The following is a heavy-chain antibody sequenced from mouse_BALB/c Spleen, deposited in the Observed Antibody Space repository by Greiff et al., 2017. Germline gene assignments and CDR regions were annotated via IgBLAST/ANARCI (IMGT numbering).Heavy chain of an antibody. J-gene: IGHJ4*01. CDR1: GFNIKDTY. D-gene: IGHD2-2*01. V-gene: IGHV14-3*02. CDR3: ARVGYVRAMDY. CDR2: IDPANGNT. Sequence: EVQLQQSGAELVKPGASVKLSCTASGFNIKDTYMHWVKQRPEQGLEWIGRIDPANGNTKYDPKFQGKATITADTSPNTAYLQLSSLTSEDTAVYYCARVGYVRAMDYWGQGTSVTVSS.